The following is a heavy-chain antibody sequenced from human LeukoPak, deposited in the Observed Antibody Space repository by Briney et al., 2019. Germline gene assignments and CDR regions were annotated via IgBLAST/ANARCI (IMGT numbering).Heavy chain of an antibody. V-gene: IGHV4-34*01. J-gene: IGHJ4*02. D-gene: IGHD3-16*02. CDR1: GGSFSGDY. Sequence: PSETLSLTCAVHGGSFSGDYLTWIRQPPGKGLGWIGEVNHSGSTNYNPSLKSRVTISVDTSKNQFSLKLNSVTAADTAVYYCATRSFRWRVYDYWGQGTPVTVSS. CDR2: VNHSGST. CDR3: ATRSFRWRVYDY.